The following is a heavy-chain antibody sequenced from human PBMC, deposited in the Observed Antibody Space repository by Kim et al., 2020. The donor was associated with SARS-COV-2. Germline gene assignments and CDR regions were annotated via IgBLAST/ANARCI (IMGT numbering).Heavy chain of an antibody. CDR2: ISVSGDGT. Sequence: GGSLRLSCAASGFTFSNYGMNWVRQAPGKGLEWVSGISVSGDGTYYADSVKGRFTISRDNSKNTLYLQMNSPRADDTAVYYCANGYSGSFDYWGQGTLVT. J-gene: IGHJ4*02. D-gene: IGHD5-12*01. CDR1: GFTFSNYG. CDR3: ANGYSGSFDY. V-gene: IGHV3-23*01.